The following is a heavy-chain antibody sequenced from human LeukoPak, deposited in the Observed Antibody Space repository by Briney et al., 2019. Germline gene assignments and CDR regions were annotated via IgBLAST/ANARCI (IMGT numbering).Heavy chain of an antibody. CDR3: ARARLVRGPVTPLYYFDY. CDR1: GYTFTTYD. Sequence: ASVSVSCTPSGYTFTTYDINWVRQATGQGLEWMGWMNPNSANTGYAQKFQGRVTITRNTSISTAYMELNSLRSDDTAVYYCARARLVRGPVTPLYYFDYWGQGVLVTVS. D-gene: IGHD2-8*02. V-gene: IGHV1-8*01. J-gene: IGHJ4*02. CDR2: MNPNSANT.